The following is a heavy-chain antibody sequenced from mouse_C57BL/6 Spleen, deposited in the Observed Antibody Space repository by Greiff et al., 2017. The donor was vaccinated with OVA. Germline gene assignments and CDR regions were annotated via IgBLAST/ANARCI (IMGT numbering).Heavy chain of an antibody. CDR3: VYDYAWFAY. CDR1: GYTFPDYY. D-gene: IGHD2-4*01. J-gene: IGHJ3*01. CDR2: INPNNGGT. V-gene: IGHV1-26*01. Sequence: EVQLQQSGPELVKPGASVKISCKASGYTFPDYYMNWVKQSHGKSLEWIGDINPNNGGTSYNQKFKGKATLTVDKSSSTAYMELRSLTSEDSAVYYCVYDYAWFAYWGQGTLVTVSA.